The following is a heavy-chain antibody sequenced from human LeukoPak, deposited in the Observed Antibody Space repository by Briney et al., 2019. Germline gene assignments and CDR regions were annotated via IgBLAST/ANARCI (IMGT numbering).Heavy chain of an antibody. D-gene: IGHD2-2*01. CDR1: GFTFDDYA. Sequence: PAGRSLRLSCAASGFTFDDYAMHWVRQAPGKGVEWVSGISWNSGSIGYADSVKGRFTISRGNAKNSLYLQMNSLRAEDTALYYCAKDIHLGYCSSTSCFGAFDIWGQGTMVTVSS. CDR3: AKDIHLGYCSSTSCFGAFDI. V-gene: IGHV3-9*01. J-gene: IGHJ3*02. CDR2: ISWNSGSI.